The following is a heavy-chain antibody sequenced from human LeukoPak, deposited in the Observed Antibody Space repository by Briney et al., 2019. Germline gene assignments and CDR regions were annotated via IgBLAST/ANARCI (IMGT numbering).Heavy chain of an antibody. CDR2: ISGSGSTI. CDR1: GFTFSSYE. D-gene: IGHD3-22*01. J-gene: IGHJ3*02. Sequence: PGGSLRLSCAASGFTFSSYEMNWVRQALGKGLEWVSYISGSGSTIYYADSVKGRFTISRDNAKNSLYLQMNSLRAEDTAVYYCARDQSHSSGYYNAFDIWGQGTMVTVSS. CDR3: ARDQSHSSGYYNAFDI. V-gene: IGHV3-48*03.